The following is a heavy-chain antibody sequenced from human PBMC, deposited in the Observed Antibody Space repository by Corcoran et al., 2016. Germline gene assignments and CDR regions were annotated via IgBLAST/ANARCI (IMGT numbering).Heavy chain of an antibody. CDR3: ARRYCSGGSCYSLSYGMDV. D-gene: IGHD2-15*01. CDR2: IIPIFGTA. J-gene: IGHJ6*02. Sequence: QVQLVQSGAEVKKPGSSVKVSCKASGGTFSSYAISWVRRAPGQGLEWMGGIIPIFGTANYAQKFQGRVTITADESTSTAYMELSSLRSEDTAVYYCARRYCSGGSCYSLSYGMDVWGQGTTVTVSS. V-gene: IGHV1-69*01. CDR1: GGTFSSYA.